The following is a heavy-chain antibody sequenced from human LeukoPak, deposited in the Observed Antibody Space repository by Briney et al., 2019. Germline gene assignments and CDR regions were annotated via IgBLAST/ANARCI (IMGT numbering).Heavy chain of an antibody. CDR1: GGSISIYY. D-gene: IGHD4-17*01. Sequence: SETLSLTCTVSGGSISIYYWGWLRQPPGKGLEWIGDIDYSGSTKYNPSLESRVTISVDTSKNQFSLKLSSVTAADTAMYYCARHGYYGGHFDSWGQGSLVTVSS. V-gene: IGHV4-59*01. J-gene: IGHJ4*02. CDR3: ARHGYYGGHFDS. CDR2: IDYSGST.